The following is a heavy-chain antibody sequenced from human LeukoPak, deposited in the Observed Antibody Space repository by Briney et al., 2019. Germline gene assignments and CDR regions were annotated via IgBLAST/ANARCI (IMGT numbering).Heavy chain of an antibody. CDR1: GYSFTTYW. D-gene: IGHD2-2*01. CDR3: ASRQGCSSTSCSPDY. CDR2: IYPGDSDT. V-gene: IGHV5-51*01. Sequence: GGPLKISCRGSGYSFTTYWIGWVRQMPGNGLEWMGIIYPGDSDTRYTPSFQGQVTMSADKSTNTTYLPSSSRKASDTPMHYCASRQGCSSTSCSPDYWGQGTLVTVCS. J-gene: IGHJ4*02.